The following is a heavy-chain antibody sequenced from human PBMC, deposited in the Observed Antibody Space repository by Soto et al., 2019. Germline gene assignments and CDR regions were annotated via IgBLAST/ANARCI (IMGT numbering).Heavy chain of an antibody. D-gene: IGHD5-12*01. J-gene: IGHJ6*02. V-gene: IGHV1-2*02. CDR2: INPHSDDT. Sequence: ASVKVSCKASGYTFTGYYMHWVRQAPGQGLEWMGWINPHSDDTDYAQKFQGRVTMTRDTSISAAYMELSRLRSDDTAVYYCARGDIVATMDYYYYGMDVWGQGTTVTVSS. CDR3: ARGDIVATMDYYYYGMDV. CDR1: GYTFTGYY.